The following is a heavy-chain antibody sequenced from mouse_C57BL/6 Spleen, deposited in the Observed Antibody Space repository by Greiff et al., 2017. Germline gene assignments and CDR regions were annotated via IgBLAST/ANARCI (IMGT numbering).Heavy chain of an antibody. Sequence: VQLQQSGAELVKPGASVKISCKASGYAFSSYWMNWVKQRPGKGLAWIGQIYPGDGDTNYNGKFKGKATLTADKSSSTAYMQLSSLYSEDSAVYFCAKIYYYGTWYFDVWGTGTTVTVSS. V-gene: IGHV1-80*01. CDR2: IYPGDGDT. D-gene: IGHD1-1*01. J-gene: IGHJ1*03. CDR1: GYAFSSYW. CDR3: AKIYYYGTWYFDV.